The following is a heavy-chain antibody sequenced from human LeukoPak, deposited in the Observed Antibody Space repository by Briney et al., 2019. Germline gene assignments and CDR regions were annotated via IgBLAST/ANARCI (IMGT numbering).Heavy chain of an antibody. D-gene: IGHD5-24*01. CDR2: IYYGGRV. CDR1: GGSFSSGHYY. CDR3: ARDQQGASTIVTGPDYYFYIDV. Sequence: PSETLSLTCTVSGGSFSSGHYYWTWIRQPPGKGLEWIGYIYYGGRVYYNPSLKSRVTISADRSKNQFSLRLSSVTAADTAVYYCARDQQGASTIVTGPDYYFYIDVWGKGTSVIVSS. V-gene: IGHV4-30-2*01. J-gene: IGHJ6*03.